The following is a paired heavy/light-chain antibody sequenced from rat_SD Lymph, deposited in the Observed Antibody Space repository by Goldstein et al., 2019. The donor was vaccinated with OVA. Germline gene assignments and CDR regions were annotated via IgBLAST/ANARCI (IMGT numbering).Light chain of an antibody. J-gene: IGKJ5*01. Sequence: DIQMTQSPSSMSASLGDKVTITCQASRDIGDNLIWFQQKPGRSPRRLIYYATKLANGVPSRFSGSRSGSDYSLTIISLESEDMADYHCLQYKQYPLTFGSGTKLEIK. CDR3: LQYKQYPLT. V-gene: IGKV14S1*01. CDR1: RDIGDN. CDR2: YAT.
Heavy chain of an antibody. V-gene: IGHV5-22*01. CDR3: TRQDYGYSYYTPYVMDA. CDR1: GFTFSDYY. CDR2: ISYAGTTT. J-gene: IGHJ4*01. D-gene: IGHD1-9*01. Sequence: EVQLVESGGGLVQPGRSLKLSCEASGFTFSDYYMAWVRQAPEKGLEWVASISYAGTTTYYGDSVRGRFTISRDNAKSTLYLQMTSLRSEDSATYYCTRQDYGYSYYTPYVMDAWGQGVSVTVSS.